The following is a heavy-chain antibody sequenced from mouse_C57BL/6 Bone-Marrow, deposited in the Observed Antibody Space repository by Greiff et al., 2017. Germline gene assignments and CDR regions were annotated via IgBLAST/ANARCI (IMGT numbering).Heavy chain of an antibody. CDR3: ARRIPGLHHFEV. CDR2: INPYNGGT. J-gene: IGHJ1*03. Sequence: EVQLQQSGPVLVKPGASVKMSCKASGYTFTDYYMNWVKQSHGKSLEWIGVINPYNGGTSYNQKFKGKATLTVDKSSSTAYMELNSLTSEDSAVYYWARRIPGLHHFEVGGTGTADTVCS. V-gene: IGHV1-19*01. D-gene: IGHD2-1*01. CDR1: GYTFTDYY.